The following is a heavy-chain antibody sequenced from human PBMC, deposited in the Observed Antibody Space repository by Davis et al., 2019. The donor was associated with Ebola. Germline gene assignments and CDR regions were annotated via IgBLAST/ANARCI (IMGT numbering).Heavy chain of an antibody. Sequence: GESLKISCVASGFTFSSYGMHWVRQAPGKGLEWVAVISYDGSNKYYADSVKGRFTISRGNSKNTLYLQMNSLRAEDTAVYYCATNMVTPIGFDPWGQGTLVTVSS. CDR2: ISYDGSNK. V-gene: IGHV3-30*03. D-gene: IGHD5-18*01. CDR3: ATNMVTPIGFDP. J-gene: IGHJ5*02. CDR1: GFTFSSYG.